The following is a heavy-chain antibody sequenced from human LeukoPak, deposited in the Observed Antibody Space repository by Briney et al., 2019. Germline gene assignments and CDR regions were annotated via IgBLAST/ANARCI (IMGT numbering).Heavy chain of an antibody. CDR1: GGSISSGGYY. J-gene: IGHJ4*02. CDR3: ARGESATVATIMDY. V-gene: IGHV4-31*03. D-gene: IGHD5-12*01. CDR2: IYYSGST. Sequence: SETLSLTCTVSGGSISSGGYYWSWIRQHPGKGLEWIGYIYYSGSTYYNPSLKSRVTISVDTSKDQFSLKLSSVTAADTAVYYCARGESATVATIMDYWGQGTLVTVSS.